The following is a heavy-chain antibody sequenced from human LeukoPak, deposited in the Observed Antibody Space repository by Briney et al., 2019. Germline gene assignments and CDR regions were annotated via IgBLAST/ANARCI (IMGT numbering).Heavy chain of an antibody. Sequence: GGSLRLSCAASGFTFSSYTMNWVRQAPGKGLEWVSSISSTSASIYYGDPVKGRFTISRDNTKSTLFLQMNSLRAEDTAVYYCARSRDYYDITGYRTFAFWGQGTLVTVSS. J-gene: IGHJ4*02. CDR3: ARSRDYYDITGYRTFAF. CDR2: ISSTSASI. D-gene: IGHD3-22*01. V-gene: IGHV3-21*01. CDR1: GFTFSSYT.